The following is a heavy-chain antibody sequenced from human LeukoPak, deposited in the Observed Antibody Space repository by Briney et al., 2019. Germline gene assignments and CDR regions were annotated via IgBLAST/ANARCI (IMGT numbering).Heavy chain of an antibody. V-gene: IGHV4-59*01. CDR3: ARYRNEALFALDI. Sequence: SETLSLTCTASGDSINNYYWSWIWQPTGKGLEWIGYIYYSGSTNYNPSLKSRVTISVDTSKNQFSLKLNSVTAADTAVYYCARYRNEALFALDIWGQGTMVTVSS. D-gene: IGHD1-14*01. CDR2: IYYSGST. J-gene: IGHJ3*02. CDR1: GDSINNYY.